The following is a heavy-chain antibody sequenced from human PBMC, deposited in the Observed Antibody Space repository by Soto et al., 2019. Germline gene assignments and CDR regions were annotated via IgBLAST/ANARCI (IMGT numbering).Heavy chain of an antibody. Sequence: SQTLSLTCVISGDSVSSNSAAWNWIRQSPSRGLEWLGRTYYRSKWYNDYAVSVKSRITINPDTSKNQFSLQLNSATPEDTAVYYCAGTTSHQWYYMDVWGKGTTVTVSS. J-gene: IGHJ6*03. V-gene: IGHV6-1*01. CDR3: AGTTSHQWYYMDV. CDR1: GDSVSSNSAA. D-gene: IGHD1-7*01. CDR2: TYYRSKWYN.